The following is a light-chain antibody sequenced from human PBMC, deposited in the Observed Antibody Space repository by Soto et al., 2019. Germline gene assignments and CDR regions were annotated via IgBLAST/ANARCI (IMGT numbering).Light chain of an antibody. CDR3: SSYAGSTLL. CDR1: SSDVGAYNF. V-gene: IGLV2-8*01. J-gene: IGLJ2*01. Sequence: QSALTQPASVSGSPGQSIAISCTGTSSDVGAYNFVSWYQQHPGKAPKLMIYEVSKRPSGVPDRFSGSKSGNTASLTVSGLQAEDEADYYCSSYAGSTLLFGGGTQLTVL. CDR2: EVS.